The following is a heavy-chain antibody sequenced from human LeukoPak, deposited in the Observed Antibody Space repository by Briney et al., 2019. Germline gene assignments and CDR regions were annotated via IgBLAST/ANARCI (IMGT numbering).Heavy chain of an antibody. V-gene: IGHV4-4*07. Sequence: KPSETLSLTCTVSGGSISNWYWGWFRQPAGKGLEWIGRIYTSGSTIYYPSLKSRVTMSVDTSTNQISLRLTSVTAADTAMYYCARKLASSTLKAGAFDIWGQGTMVTVSS. CDR2: IYTSGST. J-gene: IGHJ3*02. CDR3: ARKLASSTLKAGAFDI. CDR1: GGSISNWY. D-gene: IGHD2-2*01.